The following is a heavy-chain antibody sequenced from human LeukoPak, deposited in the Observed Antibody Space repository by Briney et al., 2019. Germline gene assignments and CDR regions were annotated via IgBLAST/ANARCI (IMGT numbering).Heavy chain of an antibody. CDR3: ASCSSTSCVHGFDY. CDR2: IKQDGSEK. D-gene: IGHD2-2*01. V-gene: IGHV3-7*01. CDR1: GFTFSDYW. J-gene: IGHJ4*02. Sequence: GGSLRLSCGVSGFTFSDYWMNWVRQAPGKGLEWVASIKQDGSEKYYVDSVKGRFTISRDNAKNSLYLQMNSLRAEDTAVYYCASCSSTSCVHGFDYWGQGTLVTVSS.